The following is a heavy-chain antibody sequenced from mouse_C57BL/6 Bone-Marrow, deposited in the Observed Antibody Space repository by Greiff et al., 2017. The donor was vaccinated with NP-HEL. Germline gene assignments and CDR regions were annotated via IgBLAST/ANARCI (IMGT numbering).Heavy chain of an antibody. D-gene: IGHD2-4*01. Sequence: EVHLVESGGGLVQPGGSLSLSCAASGFTFTDYYMSWVRQPPGKALEWLGFIRNKANGYTTEYSASVKGRFTISRDNSQSILYLQMNALRAEDSATYYGARYDDEYDGDYWGQGTTLTVSS. CDR2: IRNKANGYTT. J-gene: IGHJ2*01. CDR3: ARYDDEYDGDY. V-gene: IGHV7-3*01. CDR1: GFTFTDYY.